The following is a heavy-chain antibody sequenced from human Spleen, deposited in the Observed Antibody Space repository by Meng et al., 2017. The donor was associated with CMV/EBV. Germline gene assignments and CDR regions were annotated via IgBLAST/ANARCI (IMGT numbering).Heavy chain of an antibody. D-gene: IGHD3-16*02. CDR2: MYPDDSDT. Sequence: GESLKISCKASGYSFANYYIAWVRQMPGKGLEWMGIMYPDDSDTRYSPSFQGQVTTSADKSINTAYLQWNRLKASDTAMYYCARIPYLSDCFDFWGQGTLVTVSS. J-gene: IGHJ4*02. CDR3: ARIPYLSDCFDF. V-gene: IGHV5-51*01. CDR1: GYSFANYY.